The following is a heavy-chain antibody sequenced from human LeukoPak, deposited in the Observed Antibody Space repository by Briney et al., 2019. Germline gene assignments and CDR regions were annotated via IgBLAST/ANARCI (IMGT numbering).Heavy chain of an antibody. V-gene: IGHV1-24*01. D-gene: IGHD5-24*01. CDR3: ATGWLQFFG. CDR1: GYTLTELS. J-gene: IGHJ4*02. Sequence: ASVKASCKVAGYTLTELSMQWVRQAPGKGLEWMGGFDPEDGETIYAQKFQGRVTMTEDTSTDTAYMELSSLRSEDTAVYYCATGWLQFFGWGQGTLVTVSS. CDR2: FDPEDGET.